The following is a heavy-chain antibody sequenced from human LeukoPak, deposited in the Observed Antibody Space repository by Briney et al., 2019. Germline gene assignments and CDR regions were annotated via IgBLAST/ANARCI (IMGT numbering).Heavy chain of an antibody. CDR3: AKDGRWFGELPIDY. J-gene: IGHJ4*02. Sequence: GGSLRLSCAASGFTFSNYAMSWVRQAPGKGLEWVSSISGGVGTTYYVDSVKGRFTISRDNSKNTLYLQMNSLRAEDTAVYYCAKDGRWFGELPIDYWGQGTLVTVSS. V-gene: IGHV3-23*01. D-gene: IGHD3-10*01. CDR1: GFTFSNYA. CDR2: ISGGVGTT.